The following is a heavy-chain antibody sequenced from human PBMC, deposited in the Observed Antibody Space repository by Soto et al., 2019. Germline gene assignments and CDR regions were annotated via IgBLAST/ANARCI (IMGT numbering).Heavy chain of an antibody. V-gene: IGHV3-33*01. J-gene: IGHJ4*02. Sequence: PGGSLRLSCAASGFTFSSYGMHWVRQAPGKGLEWVAVTWYDGSNKYYADSVKGRFTISRDNSKNTLYLQMNSLRAEDTAVYYCARTIGLGYCSGGSCYEPYYFDYWGQGTLVTVSS. CDR2: TWYDGSNK. CDR3: ARTIGLGYCSGGSCYEPYYFDY. CDR1: GFTFSSYG. D-gene: IGHD2-15*01.